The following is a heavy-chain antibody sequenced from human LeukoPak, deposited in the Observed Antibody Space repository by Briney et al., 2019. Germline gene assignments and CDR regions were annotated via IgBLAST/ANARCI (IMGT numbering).Heavy chain of an antibody. CDR1: GGSISSSSYY. D-gene: IGHD3-10*01. J-gene: IGHJ4*02. Sequence: SETLSLTCTVSGGSISSSSYYWGWIRQPPGKGLEWIGSVYYSGSTYYNPSLKSRVTISVDTSKNQFSLKLSSVTAADTAVYYCARLRHGSGSYYNEGNDYWGQGTLVTVSS. V-gene: IGHV4-39*01. CDR2: VYYSGST. CDR3: ARLRHGSGSYYNEGNDY.